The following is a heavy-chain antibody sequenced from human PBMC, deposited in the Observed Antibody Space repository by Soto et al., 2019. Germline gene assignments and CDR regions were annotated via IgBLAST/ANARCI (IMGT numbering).Heavy chain of an antibody. CDR1: GGSISSSRYY. CDR2: IYYSGST. CDR3: ARPTYDSSGYRFDY. V-gene: IGHV4-39*01. Sequence: SETLSLTCTVSGGSISSSRYYWGWIRQPPGKGLEWIGSIYYSGSTYYNPSLKSRVTISVDTSKNQFSLKLSSVTAADTAVYYCARPTYDSSGYRFDYWGQGTLVTVSS. D-gene: IGHD3-22*01. J-gene: IGHJ4*02.